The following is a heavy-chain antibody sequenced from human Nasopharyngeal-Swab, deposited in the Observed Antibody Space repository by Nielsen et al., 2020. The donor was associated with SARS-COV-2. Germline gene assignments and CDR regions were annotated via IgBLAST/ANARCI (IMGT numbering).Heavy chain of an antibody. V-gene: IGHV1-3*01. J-gene: IGHJ4*02. D-gene: IGHD3-10*01. CDR3: ASNPAMVRAVKDY. CDR2: INAGNGNT. Sequence: WVRQAPGQRLEWMGWINAGNGNTKYSQKFQGRVTITRDTSASTAYMELSSLRSEDTAVYYCASNPAMVRAVKDYWGQGTLVTVSS.